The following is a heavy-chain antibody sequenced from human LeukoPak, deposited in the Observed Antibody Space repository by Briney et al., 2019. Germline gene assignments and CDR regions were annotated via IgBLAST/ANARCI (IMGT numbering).Heavy chain of an antibody. Sequence: SETLSLTCTVSGGSISSYYWSWIRQPPGKGLEWIGYIYYSGSTNYNPSLKSRVTISVDTSKNQFSLNLSSVTAADTAVYYCARHAVYAGSGWSFDYWGQGTLITVSS. V-gene: IGHV4-59*08. CDR2: IYYSGST. CDR1: GGSISSYY. CDR3: ARHAVYAGSGWSFDY. D-gene: IGHD6-19*01. J-gene: IGHJ4*02.